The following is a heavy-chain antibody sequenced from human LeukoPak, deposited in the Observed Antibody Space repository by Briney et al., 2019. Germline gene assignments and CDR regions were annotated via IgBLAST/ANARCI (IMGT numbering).Heavy chain of an antibody. CDR1: GGSISSSSYY. CDR3: SLP. J-gene: IGHJ4*02. CDR2: IYYSGGT. V-gene: IGHV4-39*01. Sequence: PSETLSLTCTVSGGSISSSSYYWGWIRQPPGKGLEWIGSIYYSGGTYYNASLKSRVTISVDTSKNQFSLKLSSDCARQTGSGLFSLPGGQGTLVTVSS. D-gene: IGHD3-10*01.